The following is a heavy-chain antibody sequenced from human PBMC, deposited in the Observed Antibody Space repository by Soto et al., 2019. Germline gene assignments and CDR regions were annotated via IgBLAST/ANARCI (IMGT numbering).Heavy chain of an antibody. J-gene: IGHJ4*02. V-gene: IGHV1-8*01. CDR2: MNPNSGNT. CDR3: AKVSRKGSAIDFDY. CDR1: GYTFTSYD. Sequence: QVQLVQSGAEVKKPGASVKVSCKASGYTFTSYDINWVRQATGQGLEWMGWMNPNSGNTGYAQKFQGRVTLTTDISTTTAYMELTSLRSEDTAIYYCAKVSRKGSAIDFDYWGQGTLITVSS. D-gene: IGHD3-10*01.